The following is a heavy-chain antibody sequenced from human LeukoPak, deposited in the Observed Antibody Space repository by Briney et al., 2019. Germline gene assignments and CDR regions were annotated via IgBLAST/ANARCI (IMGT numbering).Heavy chain of an antibody. CDR2: ISAYNDNT. Sequence: ASVKVSCKASGYTFTNYGVNWVRQAPGQGLEWMGWISAYNDNTNYPQKFQDRVTMTTDTSTSTVYMELRSLRSDDTAVYYCARDRIPAAGGPDSWFDPWGQGTLVTVSS. CDR3: ARDRIPAAGGPDSWFDP. V-gene: IGHV1-18*01. J-gene: IGHJ5*02. CDR1: GYTFTNYG. D-gene: IGHD6-13*01.